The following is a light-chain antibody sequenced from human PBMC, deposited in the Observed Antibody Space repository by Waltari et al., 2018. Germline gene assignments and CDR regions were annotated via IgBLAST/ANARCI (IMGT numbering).Light chain of an antibody. CDR3: QQYYDSPLT. J-gene: IGKJ4*01. Sequence: INCKSSESVLFSSRNKNHLAWYQQKPGHPPKLLLYWASTRESGVPDRFSGSGSGTDFTLTISSLQAEDVAIYYCQQYYDSPLTFGGGTKVEIK. V-gene: IGKV4-1*01. CDR1: ESVLFSSRNKNH. CDR2: WAS.